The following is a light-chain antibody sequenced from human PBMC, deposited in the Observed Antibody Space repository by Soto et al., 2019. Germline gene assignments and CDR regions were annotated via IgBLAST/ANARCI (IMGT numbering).Light chain of an antibody. CDR3: ISYTSSSTWV. CDR1: SSNIGGYNI. Sequence: QSALTQPASVSGSPGQSITISCSGTSSNIGGYNIVSWYQQHPGKAPKVIIYEGVKRPSGVSDRFSGSTSGVTASLTISGLQAEDESDYYCISYTSSSTWVFGGGTKVTVL. J-gene: IGLJ3*02. V-gene: IGLV2-14*02. CDR2: EGV.